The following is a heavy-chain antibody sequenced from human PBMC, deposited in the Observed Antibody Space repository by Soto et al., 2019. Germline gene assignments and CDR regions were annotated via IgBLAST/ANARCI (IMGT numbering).Heavy chain of an antibody. D-gene: IGHD1-26*01. CDR2: IIPIFGTS. J-gene: IGHJ4*02. Sequence: QVQLVQSGAEVKKPGSSVKVSCKTSGGTFSTYSIVWVRQAPGEGLEWMGGIIPIFGTSNYAQKFQDRVTITADKSTNTAFMDLSSLKSEATAMYYCASSSGNNYGVGTNYYFDYWGQGTLVTVSS. CDR3: ASSSGNNYGVGTNYYFDY. CDR1: GGTFSTYS. V-gene: IGHV1-69*06.